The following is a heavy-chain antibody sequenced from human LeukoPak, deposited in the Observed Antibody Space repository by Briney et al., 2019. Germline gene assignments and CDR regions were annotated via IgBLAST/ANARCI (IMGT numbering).Heavy chain of an antibody. J-gene: IGHJ4*02. D-gene: IGHD1-26*01. CDR1: GGSITSGSYY. CDR3: ARMGVGASTEGDY. Sequence: SETLSLTCTVSGGSITSGSYYWSWIRPPAGKGLEWIGRIYTSGSTNYNPSLKSRVTISVDTSKNQFSLKLNFVTAADTAVYYCARMGVGASTEGDYWGQGTLVTVSS. CDR2: IYTSGST. V-gene: IGHV4-61*02.